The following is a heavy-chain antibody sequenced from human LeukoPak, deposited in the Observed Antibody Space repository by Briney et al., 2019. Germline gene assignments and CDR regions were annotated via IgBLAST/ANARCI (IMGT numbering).Heavy chain of an antibody. Sequence: SETLSLTCSVSGVPINSYYWIWLRPPPGKGLEGIGYLYYSGSTNYNPSLKSRVTISVATSKTQFSLKLSSVTAADAAVYYCARVSMTTVFYWYFDLWGRGTLVTVSS. V-gene: IGHV4-59*01. D-gene: IGHD4-17*01. CDR2: LYYSGST. J-gene: IGHJ2*01. CDR1: GVPINSYY. CDR3: ARVSMTTVFYWYFDL.